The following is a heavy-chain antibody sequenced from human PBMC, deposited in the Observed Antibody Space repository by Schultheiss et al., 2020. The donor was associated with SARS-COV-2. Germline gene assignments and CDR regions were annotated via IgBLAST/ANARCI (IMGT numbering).Heavy chain of an antibody. V-gene: IGHV4-34*01. J-gene: IGHJ6*03. CDR1: GGSFSGYY. CDR3: ARGGSNDLRSYYYYYMDV. CDR2: INHSGST. D-gene: IGHD1-1*01. Sequence: SETLSLTCAVYGGSFSGYYWSWIRQPPGKGLEWIGEINHSGSTNYNPSLKSRVTISVDTSKNQFSLKLSSVTAADTAVYYCARGGSNDLRSYYYYYMDVWGKGTTVTVSS.